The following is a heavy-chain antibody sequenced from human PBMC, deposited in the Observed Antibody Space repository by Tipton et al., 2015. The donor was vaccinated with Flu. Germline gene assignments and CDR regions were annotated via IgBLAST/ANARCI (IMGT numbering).Heavy chain of an antibody. CDR2: MNANSGDT. J-gene: IGHJ5*02. CDR1: GYTFTNND. V-gene: IGHV1-8*01. D-gene: IGHD7-27*01. CDR3: GRGAGEQGRDWFDP. Sequence: QSGPEVKKPGASVKVSCKASGYTFTNNDINWVRQAPGQGLEWTGWMNANSGDTGYARNFQGRVAMTRDTSINTAYMELSSLTSEDTAVYFCGRGAGEQGRDWFDPWGQGTLVTVSS.